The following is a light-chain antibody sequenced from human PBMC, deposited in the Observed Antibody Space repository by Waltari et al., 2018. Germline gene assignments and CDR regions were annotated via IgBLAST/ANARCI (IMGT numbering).Light chain of an antibody. J-gene: IGKJ5*01. CDR2: FAS. V-gene: IGKV2-28*01. Sequence: DILMTQSPVSLSVTPGEPASISCTSSQSLQHRNGYNYLDWYLQKPGLSPQLLISFASYRASGVPDRVSGSGSVTDFTLRISRVEAEDVGVYYCMQSLQNSVTFGQGTRLEIK. CDR3: MQSLQNSVT. CDR1: QSLQHRNGYNY.